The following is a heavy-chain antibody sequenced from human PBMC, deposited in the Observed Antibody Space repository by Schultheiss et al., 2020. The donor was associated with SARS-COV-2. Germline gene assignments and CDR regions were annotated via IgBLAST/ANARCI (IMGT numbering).Heavy chain of an antibody. D-gene: IGHD5-18*01. CDR1: GFTFSDYW. Sequence: GGSLRLSCAASGFTFSDYWMHWVRQAPGEGLMWVSRINGDGSTINYADSVKGRFTISRDNAKNTLFLQMNSLRAEDTAVYYCARIGYGDDSWGQGTLVTVSS. CDR2: INGDGSTI. CDR3: ARIGYGDDS. J-gene: IGHJ4*02. V-gene: IGHV3-74*01.